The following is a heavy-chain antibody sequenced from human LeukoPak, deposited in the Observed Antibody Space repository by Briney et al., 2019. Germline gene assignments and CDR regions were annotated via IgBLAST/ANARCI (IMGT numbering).Heavy chain of an antibody. V-gene: IGHV1-2*02. CDR1: GYTFTGYY. J-gene: IGHJ4*02. Sequence: GASVKVSCKASGYTFTGYYTHWVRQAPGQGLEWMGWINPNSGGTNYAQKFQGRVTMTRDTSISTAYMELSRLRSDDTAVYYCARGRIVGATWGLCYWGQGTLVTVSS. D-gene: IGHD1-26*01. CDR2: INPNSGGT. CDR3: ARGRIVGATWGLCY.